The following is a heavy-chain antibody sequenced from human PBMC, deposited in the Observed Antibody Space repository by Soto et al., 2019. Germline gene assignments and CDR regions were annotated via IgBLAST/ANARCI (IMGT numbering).Heavy chain of an antibody. V-gene: IGHV4-34*01. CDR1: SGSFSGYY. CDR2: ISQSGNT. CDR3: ARASKVSGSSQTRPDF. Sequence: PSETLSLTCSIYSGSFSGYYWSWIRQPPGKGLEWIGEISQSGNTNYSPSLKSRVSISIDTSKKQFSLNLASVSAADTAVYYCARASKVSGSSQTRPDFWGKGTLVTVS. J-gene: IGHJ4*02. D-gene: IGHD6-6*01.